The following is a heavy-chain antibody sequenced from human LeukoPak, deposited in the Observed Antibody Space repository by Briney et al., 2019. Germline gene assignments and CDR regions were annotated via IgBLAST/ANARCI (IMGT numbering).Heavy chain of an antibody. J-gene: IGHJ4*02. V-gene: IGHV1-18*01. CDR1: GYTFTSYG. CDR3: ARGTSFYGPNDY. D-gene: IGHD3-10*01. CDR2: ISAYNADT. Sequence: GASVKVSCKASGYTFTSYGLSWVRQAPGQGLEWMGWISAYNADTHYAQKLQGRVTMTTDTSTSTAYMELRSLRSDDTAVYYCARGTSFYGPNDYWGQGTLVTVSS.